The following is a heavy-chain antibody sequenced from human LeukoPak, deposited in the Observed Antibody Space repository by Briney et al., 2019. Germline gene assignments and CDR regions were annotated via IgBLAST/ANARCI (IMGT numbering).Heavy chain of an antibody. D-gene: IGHD1-26*01. CDR1: GYTFTGYY. CDR2: IIPILSTT. Sequence: SVKVSCKASGYTFTGYYVHWMRQAPGQGLEWMGGIIPILSTTTYAQEFQGRVTITADESTSTAYMELSSLRSEDTAVYYCARDGRLPMGGRGNYFDSWGQGTLVIVSS. CDR3: ARDGRLPMGGRGNYFDS. J-gene: IGHJ4*02. V-gene: IGHV1-69*13.